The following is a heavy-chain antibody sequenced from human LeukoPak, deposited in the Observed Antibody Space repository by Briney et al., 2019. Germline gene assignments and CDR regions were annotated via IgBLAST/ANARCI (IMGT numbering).Heavy chain of an antibody. D-gene: IGHD2-2*02. J-gene: IGHJ4*02. CDR2: VSGSGGST. CDR1: GFTFSSYA. CDR3: AKGVGYCSSTSCYNY. Sequence: GGSLRLSCAASGFTFSSYAMSWVRQAPGRGLEWVSAVSGSGGSTDYADSVKGRFTISRDNSKNTLYLQMNSLRAEDTAVYYCAKGVGYCSSTSCYNYWGQGTLVTVSS. V-gene: IGHV3-23*01.